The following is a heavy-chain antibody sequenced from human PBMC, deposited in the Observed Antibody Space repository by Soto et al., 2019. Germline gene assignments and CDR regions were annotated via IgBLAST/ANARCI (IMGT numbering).Heavy chain of an antibody. CDR3: ARSDYGEFDY. V-gene: IGHV4-59*01. CDR1: GGSMRTYF. Sequence: LSLTCTVSGGSMRTYFWNWIRQPPGKGLEWIAYIHFGGTTNYNPSLKSRVTISIDMSKNRLSLKLNSVTAADTALYYCARSDYGEFDYWGQGALVTVSS. CDR2: IHFGGTT. J-gene: IGHJ4*02. D-gene: IGHD4-17*01.